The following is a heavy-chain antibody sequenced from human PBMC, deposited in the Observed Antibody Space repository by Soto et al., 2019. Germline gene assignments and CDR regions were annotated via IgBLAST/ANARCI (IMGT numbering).Heavy chain of an antibody. CDR2: ISYDGSNK. V-gene: IGHV3-30-3*01. CDR3: ARDVGIAVAGTYGMDV. Sequence: QVQLVESGGGVGQPGRSLRLSCAASGFTFSSYAMHWVRQAPGKGLEWVAVISYDGSNKYYADSVKGRFTISRDNSKNTLYLQMNSPRAEDTAVYYCARDVGIAVAGTYGMDVWGQGTTVTVSS. J-gene: IGHJ6*02. D-gene: IGHD6-19*01. CDR1: GFTFSSYA.